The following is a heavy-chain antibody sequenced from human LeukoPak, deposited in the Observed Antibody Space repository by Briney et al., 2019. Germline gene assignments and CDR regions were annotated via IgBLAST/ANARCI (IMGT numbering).Heavy chain of an antibody. D-gene: IGHD4-11*01. CDR1: GGSFSGYY. CDR3: ARAGYSKGVDYMDV. CDR2: INHSGST. J-gene: IGHJ6*03. V-gene: IGHV4-34*01. Sequence: PSETLSLTCAVYGGSFSGYYWSWIRQPPGKGLEWIGEINHSGSTNYNPSLKSRVTISVDTSKNQFSLKLSSVTAADTAVYYCARAGYSKGVDYMDVWGKGTTVTVSS.